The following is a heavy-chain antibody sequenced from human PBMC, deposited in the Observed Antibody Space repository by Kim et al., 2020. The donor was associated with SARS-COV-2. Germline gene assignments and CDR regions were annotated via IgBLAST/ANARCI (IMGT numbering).Heavy chain of an antibody. CDR1: GFSFSNYV. CDR2: VSGSGGNI. D-gene: IGHD1-1*01. Sequence: GGSLRLSCVASGFSFSNYVMSWVRQAPGKGLEWVSAVSGSGGNIHYADSVKGRFTISRDNSKNTLYMQMNSLRPEDTAVYFCAKFTQKSWNVPFDYWGQETLLTVSS. V-gene: IGHV3-23*01. J-gene: IGHJ4*02. CDR3: AKFTQKSWNVPFDY.